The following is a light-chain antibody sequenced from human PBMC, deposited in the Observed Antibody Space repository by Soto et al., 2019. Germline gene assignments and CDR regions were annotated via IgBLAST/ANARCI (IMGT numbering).Light chain of an antibody. V-gene: IGKV1-5*03. J-gene: IGKJ1*01. Sequence: DIQMTQSPSTLPASVGDRVTITCRANQSISTWLAWYQQKPGKAPNLLIYKASRLETGVPSRFSGRGSGTEFTLTISSLQPDDFATYYCQQYSSYWRTFGQGTKVDIK. CDR1: QSISTW. CDR2: KAS. CDR3: QQYSSYWRT.